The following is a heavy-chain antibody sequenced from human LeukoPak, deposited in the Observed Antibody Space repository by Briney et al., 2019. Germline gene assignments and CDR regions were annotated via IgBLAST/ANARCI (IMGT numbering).Heavy chain of an antibody. CDR1: GFTFSSYG. CDR2: ITGSGGNT. V-gene: IGHV3-23*01. D-gene: IGHD3-9*01. CDR3: AKWGDYDVLTGYYVSDY. Sequence: GGSLRLSCAASGFTFSSYGMHWVRQAPGKGLELVSAITGSGGNTYYADSVKGRFTISRDNSKNTVFLQMNSLRAEDTAVYYCAKWGDYDVLTGYYVSDYWGQGTLVTVSS. J-gene: IGHJ4*02.